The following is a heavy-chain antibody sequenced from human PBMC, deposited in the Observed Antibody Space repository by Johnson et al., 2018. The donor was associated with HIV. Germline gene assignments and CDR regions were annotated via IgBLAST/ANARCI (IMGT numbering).Heavy chain of an antibody. D-gene: IGHD3-16*01. CDR1: GFTVSSNY. CDR2: IYRGGST. Sequence: VQLVESGGGLVQPGGSLRLSCAASGFTVSSNYMSWVRQAPGKGLEWVSVIYRGGSTSYADSVKGRFTISRDNSKNTLYRQMNSPRAEDTAVYYCARGGRGSAFDIWGQGTMVTVSS. CDR3: ARGGRGSAFDI. V-gene: IGHV3-66*01. J-gene: IGHJ3*02.